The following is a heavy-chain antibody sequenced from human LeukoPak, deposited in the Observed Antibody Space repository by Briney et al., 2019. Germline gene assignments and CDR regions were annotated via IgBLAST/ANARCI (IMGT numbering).Heavy chain of an antibody. J-gene: IGHJ6*03. CDR3: AGDGDIAAMEV. CDR2: ISSSSSTI. Sequence: GGSLRLSCAASGYTFSSYSMNWVRQAPGKGLEWVSYISSSSSTIYYADPVKGRFTISRDNAKNSLYLQWTILRDEDTAVVYWAGDGDIAAMEVWGKGNTVTVSS. CDR1: GYTFSSYS. V-gene: IGHV3-48*02. D-gene: IGHD5-12*01.